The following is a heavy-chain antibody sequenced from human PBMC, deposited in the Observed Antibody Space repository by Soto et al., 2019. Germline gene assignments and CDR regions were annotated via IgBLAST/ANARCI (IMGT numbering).Heavy chain of an antibody. D-gene: IGHD7-27*01. CDR1: GFIFGNYA. J-gene: IGHJ6*02. CDR2: IGGGGGDR. V-gene: IGHV3-23*01. Sequence: GGSLRLSCAASGFIFGNYALSWVRQAPGKGLEWVSNIGGGGGDRHYAGSVKGRFTISRDNSKNTLYLQMNSLRAEDTAVYYCAKDSPILGGMDVWGQGTTVTVSS. CDR3: AKDSPILGGMDV.